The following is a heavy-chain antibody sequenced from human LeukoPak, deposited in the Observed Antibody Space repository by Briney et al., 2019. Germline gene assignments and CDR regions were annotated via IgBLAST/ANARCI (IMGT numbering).Heavy chain of an antibody. J-gene: IGHJ3*02. V-gene: IGHV3-66*01. CDR1: GFTVSSNY. CDR2: IYSGGST. Sequence: GGSLRLSCAASGFTVSSNYMSWVRQAPGKGLEWVSVIYSGGSTYYADSVKGRFTISRDNSKNTLYLQMNSLRAEDTAVYYCARDTGLWFGELSDAFDIWGQGTMVTVSS. D-gene: IGHD3-10*01. CDR3: ARDTGLWFGELSDAFDI.